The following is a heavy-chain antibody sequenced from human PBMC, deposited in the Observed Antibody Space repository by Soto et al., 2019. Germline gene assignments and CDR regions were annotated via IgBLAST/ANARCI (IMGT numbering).Heavy chain of an antibody. Sequence: SETLSLTCTVSGGSISSYYWSWIRQPPGKGLEWIGYIYYSGSTNYNPSLKSRVTISVDTSKNQFSLKLRSVTAADTAVYYCASMYSYADYWGQGTLVTVSS. J-gene: IGHJ4*02. D-gene: IGHD4-4*01. V-gene: IGHV4-59*01. CDR1: GGSISSYY. CDR3: ASMYSYADY. CDR2: IYYSGST.